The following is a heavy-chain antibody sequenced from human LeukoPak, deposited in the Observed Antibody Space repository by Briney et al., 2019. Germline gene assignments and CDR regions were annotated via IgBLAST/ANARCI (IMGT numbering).Heavy chain of an antibody. J-gene: IGHJ6*04. CDR2: IYASGST. D-gene: IGHD2-2*01. CDR1: GGSISSYY. Sequence: SETLSLTCTVSGGSISSYYWSWIRQPAGKGLEWIGRIYASGSTNYNPSLKSRVTMSVDTSKNQFSLKLSSVTAADTAVYYCARDTDIVVVPAAFYYYYGMDVWGKGTTVTVSS. CDR3: ARDTDIVVVPAAFYYYYGMDV. V-gene: IGHV4-4*07.